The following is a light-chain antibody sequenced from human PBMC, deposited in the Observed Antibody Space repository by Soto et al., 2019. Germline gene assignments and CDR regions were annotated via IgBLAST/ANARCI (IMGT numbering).Light chain of an antibody. Sequence: IVLTQSPATLSLSLGKRATLSCRASQNISNYLIWYQQKPGQAPRLLIYDVSNRATGIPARFSGSGSGTDFTLTINRVEPEDFAVYFCQQYAGSPRTFGQGTKVDIK. J-gene: IGKJ1*01. V-gene: IGKV3-11*01. CDR2: DVS. CDR3: QQYAGSPRT. CDR1: QNISNY.